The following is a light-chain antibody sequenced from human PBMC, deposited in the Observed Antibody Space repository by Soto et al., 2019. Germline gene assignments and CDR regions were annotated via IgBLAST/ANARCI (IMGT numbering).Light chain of an antibody. CDR2: DVN. Sequence: QSALTQPASVSGSPGQSITISCTGTGSDIGGYNYVSWYQQHPGKVPKLMIYDVNNRPSGVSNRFSGSKSGNTASLTISGLQAEDEADYYCSSYRSSSAYVVFGGGTQLTVL. V-gene: IGLV2-14*03. CDR1: GSDIGGYNY. CDR3: SSYRSSSAYVV. J-gene: IGLJ2*01.